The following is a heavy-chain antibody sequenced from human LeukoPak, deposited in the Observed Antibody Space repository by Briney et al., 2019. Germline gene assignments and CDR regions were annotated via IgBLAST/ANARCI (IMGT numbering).Heavy chain of an antibody. CDR3: ARDPVVNPDY. Sequence: PSETLSLTCAVYGGSFSGYYWSWIRQPPGKGLEWIGEINHSGSTNYNPSLKSRVTISVDTSKNQFSLKLSSVTAADTAVYYCARDPVVNPDYWGQGTLVTVSS. D-gene: IGHD2-2*01. CDR1: GGSFSGYY. V-gene: IGHV4-34*01. J-gene: IGHJ4*02. CDR2: INHSGST.